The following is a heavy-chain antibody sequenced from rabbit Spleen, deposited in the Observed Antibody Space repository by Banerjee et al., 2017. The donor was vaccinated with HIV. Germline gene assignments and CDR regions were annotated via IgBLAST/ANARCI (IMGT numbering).Heavy chain of an antibody. J-gene: IGHJ4*01. CDR2: IDSGSSGST. CDR3: ARDLAGVIGWNFGW. Sequence: QEQLVESGGGLVKPGASLTLTCIASGVSFSGSSYMCWVRQAPGKGLEWIACIDSGSSGSTYYASWAKGRHTFSKTSSTTVTLEMTSLTAADTATYFCARDLAGVIGWNFGWWGPGTLVTVS. CDR1: GVSFSGSSY. V-gene: IGHV1S45*01. D-gene: IGHD4-1*01.